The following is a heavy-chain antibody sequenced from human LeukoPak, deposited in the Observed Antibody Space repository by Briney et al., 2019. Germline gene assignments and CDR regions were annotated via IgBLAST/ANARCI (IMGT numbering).Heavy chain of an antibody. V-gene: IGHV3-23*01. CDR3: AKDRITMIVAEHWFDP. CDR2: ISGSGGGT. J-gene: IGHJ5*02. CDR1: GFTFSSYA. Sequence: GGSLRLSCAASGFTFSSYAMSWVRQAPGKGLEWVSAISGSGGGTYYADSVKGRFTISRDNSKNTLYLQMNSLRAEDTAVYYCAKDRITMIVAEHWFDPWGQGTLVTVSS. D-gene: IGHD3-22*01.